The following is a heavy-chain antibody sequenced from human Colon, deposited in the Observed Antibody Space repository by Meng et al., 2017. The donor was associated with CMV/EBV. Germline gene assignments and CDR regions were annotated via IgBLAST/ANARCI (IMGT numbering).Heavy chain of an antibody. J-gene: IGHJ6*02. V-gene: IGHV4-61*01. CDR3: ARHRTSYYYYGMDV. Sequence: SETLSLTCTVSVGSVSSGSYYWSWIRQPPGKGLEWFGYIYYSGSTNYNPSLKSRVTISVDTSKNQFSLKLSSVTAADTAVYYCARHRTSYYYYGMDVWGQGTTVTVSS. D-gene: IGHD2-2*01. CDR1: VGSVSSGSYY. CDR2: IYYSGST.